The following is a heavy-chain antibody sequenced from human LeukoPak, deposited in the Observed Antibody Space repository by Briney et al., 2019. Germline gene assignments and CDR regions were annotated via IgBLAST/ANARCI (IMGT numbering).Heavy chain of an antibody. J-gene: IGHJ4*01. D-gene: IGHD6-19*01. V-gene: IGHV4-59*08. CDR1: GGSISTYY. Sequence: KASETLSLTCTVPGGSISTYYRSWIRQPPGKGLEWIGYISYSGSTNYNPSLKSRVTISLDTSKNQFALKLSSVTAADTAVYYCARGINGAKWLVPYYFDYWGHGTLVTVSS. CDR3: ARGINGAKWLVPYYFDY. CDR2: ISYSGST.